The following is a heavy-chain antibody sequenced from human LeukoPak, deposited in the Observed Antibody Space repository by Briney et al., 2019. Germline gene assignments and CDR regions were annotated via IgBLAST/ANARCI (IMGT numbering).Heavy chain of an antibody. CDR3: ARDHFGSGAYFLDN. D-gene: IGHD3-10*01. J-gene: IGHJ4*02. CDR2: VYYSGTT. CDR1: GGSITTYY. V-gene: IGHV4-59*01. Sequence: KPLETLSLTCTISGGSITTYYWSWIRQPPGKGLEWIGNVYYSGTTTYNPSLKSRLTLSPDTPKNELSLKLTSVTAADTAVYYCARDHFGSGAYFLDNWGQGILVTVSS.